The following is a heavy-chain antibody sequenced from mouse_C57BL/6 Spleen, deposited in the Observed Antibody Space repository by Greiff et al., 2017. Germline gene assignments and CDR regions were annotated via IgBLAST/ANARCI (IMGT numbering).Heavy chain of an antibody. CDR3: ARKRGYDYDGAFAY. J-gene: IGHJ3*01. V-gene: IGHV2-2*01. CDR1: GFSLTSYG. Sequence: VKLMESGPGLVQPSQSLSITCTVSGFSLTSYGVHWVRQSPGKGLEWLGVIWSGGSTDYNAAFISRLSISKDNSKSQVFFKMNSLQADDTAIYYCARKRGYDYDGAFAYWGQGTLVTVSA. D-gene: IGHD2-4*01. CDR2: IWSGGST.